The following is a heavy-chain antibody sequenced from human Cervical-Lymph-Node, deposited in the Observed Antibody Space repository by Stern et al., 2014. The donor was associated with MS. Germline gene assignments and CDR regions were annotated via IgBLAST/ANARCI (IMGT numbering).Heavy chain of an antibody. J-gene: IGHJ4*02. CDR2: IIPIRETA. V-gene: IGHV1-69*06. Sequence: VQLVESGAEVKKPESSVRVSCQASGGNFSVLAISWVRQAPGQGLEWMGGIIPIRETATYAQKFKGRVTITADRSTSRVHMEMTSLRSEDTAVFYCALLRYTSGPEFWGQGTPVTVSS. D-gene: IGHD5-18*01. CDR1: GGNFSVLA. CDR3: ALLRYTSGPEF.